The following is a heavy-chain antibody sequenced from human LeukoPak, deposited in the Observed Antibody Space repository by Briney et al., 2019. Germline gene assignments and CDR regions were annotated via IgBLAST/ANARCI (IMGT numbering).Heavy chain of an antibody. CDR1: GFTFSSYG. CDR3: ARDPSGSYYFGWFDP. D-gene: IGHD1-26*01. V-gene: IGHV3-23*01. CDR2: ISGSGGST. Sequence: GGSLRLSCAASGFTFSSYGMSWVRQAPGKGLEGVSAISGSGGSTYYADSVKGRFTISRDNSKNTLYLQMNSLRAEDTAVYYCARDPSGSYYFGWFDPWGQGTLVTVSS. J-gene: IGHJ5*02.